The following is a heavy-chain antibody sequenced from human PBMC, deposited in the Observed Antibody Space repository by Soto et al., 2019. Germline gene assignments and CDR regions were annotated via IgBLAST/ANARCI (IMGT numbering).Heavy chain of an antibody. V-gene: IGHV3-74*03. CDR2: INGDGRTT. J-gene: IGHJ4*02. CDR3: ARAPHYGGNSGPEDS. CDR1: GFTFSHYW. Sequence: EVELVESGGGVAQPGGSLRLSCAVSGFTFSHYWMHWVRQAPGGGLEWASGINGDGRTTTYAESVKGRFTISRENAKNTMSLQLTSLRDADTAVYFCARAPHYGGNSGPEDSWGQGTLVTVSS. D-gene: IGHD2-21*02.